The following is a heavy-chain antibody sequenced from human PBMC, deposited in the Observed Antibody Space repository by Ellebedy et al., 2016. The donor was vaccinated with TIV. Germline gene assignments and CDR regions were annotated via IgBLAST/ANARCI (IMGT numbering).Heavy chain of an antibody. V-gene: IGHV3-53*01. CDR1: GFTVSNNY. CDR3: ASRPRG. J-gene: IGHJ4*02. CDR2: IYSGGST. Sequence: GESLKISCAASGFTVSNNYMSWVRQAPGKGLEWVSVIYSGGSTYYADSVKGRFTISRDNSKNTLYLQMNSLRAEDTAVYYCASRPRGWGQGPLVTVSS. D-gene: IGHD3-10*01.